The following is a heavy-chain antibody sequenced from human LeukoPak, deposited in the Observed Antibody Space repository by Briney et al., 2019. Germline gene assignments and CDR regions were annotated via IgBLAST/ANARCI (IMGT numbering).Heavy chain of an antibody. Sequence: PSETLSLTCTVSGGSISSYYWSWIRQPPGKGLEWIGYIYYSGSTNYNPSLKSRVTISVDTSKNQFSLKLSSVTAADTAVYYCATVHGVWGYDAFDIWGQGTMVTVSS. J-gene: IGHJ3*02. CDR3: ATVHGVWGYDAFDI. CDR2: IYYSGST. D-gene: IGHD7-27*01. V-gene: IGHV4-59*01. CDR1: GGSISSYY.